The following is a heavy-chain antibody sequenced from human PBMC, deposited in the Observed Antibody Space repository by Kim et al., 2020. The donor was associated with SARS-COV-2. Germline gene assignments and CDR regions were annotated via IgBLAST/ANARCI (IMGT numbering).Heavy chain of an antibody. V-gene: IGHV4-59*01. D-gene: IGHD6-13*01. J-gene: IGHJ4*02. CDR3: TRSEGRGSWHQFDY. Sequence: SETLSLTCTVSSDSISSYYWSWIRQLPGKGLEWLGYIYYSGSTDYNPSLKSRLTISWDTSKNQVSLDVTSVSAADTAVYYCTRSEGRGSWHQFDYWGQGMLVTVSS. CDR2: IYYSGST. CDR1: SDSISSYY.